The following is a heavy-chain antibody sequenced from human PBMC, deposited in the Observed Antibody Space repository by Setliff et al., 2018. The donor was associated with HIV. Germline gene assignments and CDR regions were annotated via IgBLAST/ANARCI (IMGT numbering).Heavy chain of an antibody. J-gene: IGHJ3*02. CDR1: GGSLSGDY. D-gene: IGHD2-2*01. CDR2: INQSGST. Sequence: TSETLSLTCAVYGGSLSGDYWSWIRQPPGKGLEWIGEINQSGSTNYNPSLKSRVIISVDTSKNQLSLKLSSVTAADTAFYYCARGSCSTISCSLRVGNDAFDIWGQGTMVTVSS. CDR3: ARGSCSTISCSLRVGNDAFDI. V-gene: IGHV4-34*01.